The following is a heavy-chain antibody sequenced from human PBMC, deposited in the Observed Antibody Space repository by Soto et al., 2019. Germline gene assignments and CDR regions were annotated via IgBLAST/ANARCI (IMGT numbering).Heavy chain of an antibody. CDR3: ARVAAGMDV. CDR2: ISHVGST. V-gene: IGHV4-4*02. Sequence: QVQLQESGPGLVKPSGTLSLTCVVSGGSISSNWWRWVRQPPGKGLEWIGEISHVGSTNYNPYLKSRLTISVDKSKNQFSLNLTSVTAADTAVYYCARVAAGMDVWGRGTTVTVSS. D-gene: IGHD6-19*01. J-gene: IGHJ6*02. CDR1: GGSISSNW.